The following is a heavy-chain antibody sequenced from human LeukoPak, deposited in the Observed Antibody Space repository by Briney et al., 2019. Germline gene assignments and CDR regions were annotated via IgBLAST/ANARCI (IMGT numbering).Heavy chain of an antibody. Sequence: SETLSLTCTVSGASISDYFWSWIRQSAGKGLEWIGRIYISGSTDYNPSLKGRVTMSIDTSKNQFSLKLSSVTAADTAVYYCARLGYNSGPGDFWGQGTLVTVSS. CDR3: ARLGYNSGPGDF. V-gene: IGHV4-4*07. J-gene: IGHJ4*02. CDR2: IYISGST. D-gene: IGHD6-19*01. CDR1: GASISDYF.